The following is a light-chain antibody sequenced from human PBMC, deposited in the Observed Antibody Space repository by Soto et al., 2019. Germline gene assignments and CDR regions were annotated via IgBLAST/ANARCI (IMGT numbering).Light chain of an antibody. CDR2: GAS. J-gene: IGKJ1*01. CDR3: QQRYDWPWT. V-gene: IGKV3-11*01. CDR1: RSVSNY. Sequence: EIVLTQSPAALSLSPGERATLSCRASRSVSNYLAWYQQKSVQPPRLLIYGASNRATGIPDRFSGSGSGTDFTLTISSLEPEDFAVYYCQQRYDWPWTFGLGTKVDIK.